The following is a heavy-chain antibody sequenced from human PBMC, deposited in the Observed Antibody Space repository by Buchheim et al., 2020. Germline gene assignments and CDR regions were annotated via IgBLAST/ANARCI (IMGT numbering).Heavy chain of an antibody. J-gene: IGHJ6*02. CDR2: IWYDGSNK. V-gene: IGHV3-33*01. D-gene: IGHD5-12*01. CDR1: GFTFSSYG. CDR3: ARDGGYDRYYYYGMDV. Sequence: QVQLVESGGGVVQPGRSLRLSCAASGFTFSSYGMHWVRQVPGKGLEWVAVIWYDGSNKYYADSVKGRFTISRDNSKNTLYLQMNSLRAEDTAVYYCARDGGYDRYYYYGMDVWGQGTT.